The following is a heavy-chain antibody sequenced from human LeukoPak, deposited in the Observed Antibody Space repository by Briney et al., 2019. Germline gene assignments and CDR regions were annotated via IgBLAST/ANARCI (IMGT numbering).Heavy chain of an antibody. D-gene: IGHD2-15*01. V-gene: IGHV4-34*01. CDR3: ARDRYCSGGSCYLGWFDP. J-gene: IGHJ5*02. CDR2: INHSGST. Sequence: SETLSLTCAVYGGSFSGYYWRWIRQPPGKGLEWIGEINHSGSTNYNPSLKSRVTISVDASKNLFALKLSSVTAADTAVYYCARDRYCSGGSCYLGWFDPWGQGTLVTVSS. CDR1: GGSFSGYY.